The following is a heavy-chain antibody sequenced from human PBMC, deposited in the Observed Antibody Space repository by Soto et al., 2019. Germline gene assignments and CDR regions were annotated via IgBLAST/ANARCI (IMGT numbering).Heavy chain of an antibody. CDR1: GYTFTSYG. CDR3: ARDYYYDILTGYYSPPLY. Sequence: QVQLVQSGAEVKKPGASVEVSCKASGYTFTSYGISWVRQAPGQGLEWMGWISAYNGNTNYAQKLQGRVTMTTDTSTSTAYMELRSLRSDDTAVYYCARDYYYDILTGYYSPPLYWGQGTLVTVSS. J-gene: IGHJ4*02. V-gene: IGHV1-18*01. D-gene: IGHD3-9*01. CDR2: ISAYNGNT.